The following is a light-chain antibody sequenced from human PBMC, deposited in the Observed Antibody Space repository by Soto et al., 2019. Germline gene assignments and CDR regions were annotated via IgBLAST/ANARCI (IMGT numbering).Light chain of an antibody. CDR3: QQYNKWFSIT. Sequence: EIVMTQSPATLSVSPGERATLSCRASQSVSNKLAWYQQKPGQAPRLVIYDTYIRVTGIPARFSGSGSGTEFTLTISSLQSEDFAVYYCQQYNKWFSITFGQGTRLEIK. CDR1: QSVSNK. J-gene: IGKJ5*01. CDR2: DTY. V-gene: IGKV3-15*01.